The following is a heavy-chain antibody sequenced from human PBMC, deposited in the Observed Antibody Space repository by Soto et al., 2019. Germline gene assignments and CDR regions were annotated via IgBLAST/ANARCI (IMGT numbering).Heavy chain of an antibody. J-gene: IGHJ3*02. CDR3: ARDAGFPDFGVIKHDFDI. CDR2: LSGSLNSA. CDR1: GFTFRDYA. Sequence: EVQVLQSGGGFGQPGGSLRLSCAAGGFTFRDYAMSWVRQAPGKGLEWVSTLSGSLNSAFYADSVKGRFTISRDSSDNILYLQMNILRVEDTAVYYCARDAGFPDFGVIKHDFDIGGQGTLVTVSS. V-gene: IGHV3-23*01. D-gene: IGHD3-3*01.